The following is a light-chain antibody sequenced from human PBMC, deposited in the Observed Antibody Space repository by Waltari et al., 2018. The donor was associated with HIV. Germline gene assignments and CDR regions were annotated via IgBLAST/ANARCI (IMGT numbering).Light chain of an antibody. V-gene: IGLV2-14*03. Sequence: QSALTQSASVSGSPGQSVTISCTATTSDFGRYNSVSWYQQHPGNLPKVIIYEVTSRPSGVPHRFSGSKSGNTASLTISGLQAEDEAIYYCSTHTTTDTLIFGGGTKLTVL. CDR2: EVT. CDR1: TSDFGRYNS. J-gene: IGLJ2*01. CDR3: STHTTTDTLI.